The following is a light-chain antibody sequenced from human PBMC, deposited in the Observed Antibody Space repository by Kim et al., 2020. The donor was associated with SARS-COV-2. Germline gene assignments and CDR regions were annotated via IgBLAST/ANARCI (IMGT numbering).Light chain of an antibody. J-gene: IGLJ1*01. CDR1: SSDVGGYNY. CDR2: DVS. CDR3: SSYTSSSTWV. V-gene: IGLV2-14*04. Sequence: GQSITSSCTGTSSDVGGYNYVSWYQQHPGKAPKLMIYDVSKRPSGVSNRFSGSKSGNTASLTIYGLQAEDEADYYCSSYTSSSTWVFGTGTQLTVL.